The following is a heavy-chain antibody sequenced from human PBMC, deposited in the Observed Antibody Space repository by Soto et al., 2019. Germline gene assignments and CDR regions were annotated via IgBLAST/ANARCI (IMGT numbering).Heavy chain of an antibody. V-gene: IGHV5-51*01. CDR2: IYPGDSDT. CDR1: GYSFTSYW. D-gene: IGHD4-17*01. J-gene: IGHJ6*03. Sequence: PGESLKISCKGSGYSFTSYWIGWVRQMPGKGLEWMGIIYPGDSDTRYSPSFQGQVTISADKSISTAYLQWSSLKASDTAMYYCASATVTIGRGDYYYRDVWGKGTTVTVSS. CDR3: ASATVTIGRGDYYYRDV.